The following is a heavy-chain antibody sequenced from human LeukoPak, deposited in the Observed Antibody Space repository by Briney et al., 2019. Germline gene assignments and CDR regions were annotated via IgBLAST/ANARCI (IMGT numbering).Heavy chain of an antibody. Sequence: SETLSLTCAVSGASIDSHSWWSWVRQPPGKGLEWIGEIYHSGGANYKPSLKSRVTMSVDTSKNHFSLKLTSVTAADTAVYYCAYNRNFALDNWGQGTLSPSPQ. CDR2: IYHSGGA. D-gene: IGHD1-14*01. CDR1: GASIDSHSW. CDR3: AYNRNFALDN. J-gene: IGHJ4*02. V-gene: IGHV4/OR15-8*01.